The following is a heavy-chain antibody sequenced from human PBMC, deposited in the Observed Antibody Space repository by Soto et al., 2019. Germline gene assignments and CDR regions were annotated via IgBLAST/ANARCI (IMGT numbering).Heavy chain of an antibody. CDR2: ISGSGGST. CDR1: GVTFSSYA. J-gene: IGHJ6*02. V-gene: IGHV3-23*01. Sequence: PGGSLGLSCAASGVTFSSYAMSWVRQTPEKEQEWVSAISGSGGSTYYADSVKGRFTISRDNSKNTLYLQMNSLRAEDTAVYYCAKGDLTLPSSSPYPYYYYYGMDVWGQGTTVTVSS. D-gene: IGHD6-13*01. CDR3: AKGDLTLPSSSPYPYYYYYGMDV.